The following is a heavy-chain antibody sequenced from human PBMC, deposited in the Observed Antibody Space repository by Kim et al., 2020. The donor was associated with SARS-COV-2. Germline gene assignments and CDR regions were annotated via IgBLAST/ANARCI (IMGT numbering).Heavy chain of an antibody. Sequence: KPTYAEGLTGRFVFSLDTSVSTAYLQISSLKAEDTAVYYCARVVSTSISYWGQGTLVTVSS. D-gene: IGHD2-2*01. CDR3: ARVVSTSISY. CDR2: KP. V-gene: IGHV7-4-1*02. J-gene: IGHJ4*02.